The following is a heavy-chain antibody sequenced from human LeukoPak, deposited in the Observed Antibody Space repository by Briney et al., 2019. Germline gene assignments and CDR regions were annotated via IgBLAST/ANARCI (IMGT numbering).Heavy chain of an antibody. D-gene: IGHD3-22*01. CDR1: GGSFSGYY. CDR3: AGGLYYQQAVFDY. CDR2: INHSGST. Sequence: TSETLSLTCAVYGGSFSGYYWSWIRQPPGKGLEWIGEINHSGSTYYNPSLKSRVTISVDTSKNQFSLKLSSVTAADTAVYYCAGGLYYQQAVFDYWGQGTLVTVSS. J-gene: IGHJ4*02. V-gene: IGHV4-34*01.